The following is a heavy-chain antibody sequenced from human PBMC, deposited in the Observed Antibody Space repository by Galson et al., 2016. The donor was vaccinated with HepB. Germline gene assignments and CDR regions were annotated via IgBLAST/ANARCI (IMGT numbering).Heavy chain of an antibody. CDR3: ARAKRENPLSAHTY. Sequence: SVKVSCKASNYDFSNFGVSWLRQAPGQGLEWMGWISVSSGDTKYAPKFQGRVTMTTDTSTTTAYLDLGSLRPDDTAVYYCARAKRENPLSAHTYWGQGTVVTVSS. J-gene: IGHJ3*01. CDR1: NYDFSNFG. V-gene: IGHV1-18*01. D-gene: IGHD1-26*01. CDR2: ISVSSGDT.